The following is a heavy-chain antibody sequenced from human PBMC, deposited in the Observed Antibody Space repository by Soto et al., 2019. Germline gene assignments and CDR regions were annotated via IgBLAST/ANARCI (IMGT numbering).Heavy chain of an antibody. J-gene: IGHJ4*02. CDR3: ASAKYYYDSSGPEFDY. V-gene: IGHV3-30-3*01. Sequence: AGGSLRLSCAASGFTFSSYAMHWVRQAPGKGLEWVAVISYDGSNKYYADSVKGRFTISRDNSKNTLYLQMNSLRAEDTAVYYCASAKYYYDSSGPEFDYWGQGTLVTVSS. CDR2: ISYDGSNK. CDR1: GFTFSSYA. D-gene: IGHD3-22*01.